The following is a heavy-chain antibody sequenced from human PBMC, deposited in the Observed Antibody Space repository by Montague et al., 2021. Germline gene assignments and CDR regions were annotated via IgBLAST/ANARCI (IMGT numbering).Heavy chain of an antibody. CDR3: ARDTVGASGYFYYYYMDV. V-gene: IGHV4-4*07. CDR2: HSNGGST. D-gene: IGHD1-26*01. Sequence: SETLSLTCTVFGDSINTYSWSWIRQPAGKGLEWIGRHSNGGSTNSNPSLKSRVSMSVDTSKNQFSLKLSSVTAADTAVYFCARDTVGASGYFYYYYMDVRGRGTTVTVSS. J-gene: IGHJ6*03. CDR1: GDSINTYS.